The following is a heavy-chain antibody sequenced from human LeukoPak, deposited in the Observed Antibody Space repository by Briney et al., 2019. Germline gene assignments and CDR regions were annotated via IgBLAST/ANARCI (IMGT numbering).Heavy chain of an antibody. CDR1: GFTFSSYG. D-gene: IGHD5-18*01. CDR3: AKDLIAYSYGPSDS. CDR2: IRYDGSNK. J-gene: IGHJ4*02. V-gene: IGHV3-30*02. Sequence: GGSLRLSCAASGFTFSSYGMHWVRRAPGKGLEWVAFIRYDGSNKYYADSVKGRFTISRDNSKNTLYLQMNSLRAEDTAVYYCAKDLIAYSYGPSDSWGQGTLVTVSS.